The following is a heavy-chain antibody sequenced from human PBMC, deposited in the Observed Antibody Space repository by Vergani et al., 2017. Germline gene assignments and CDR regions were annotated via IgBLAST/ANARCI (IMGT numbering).Heavy chain of an antibody. J-gene: IGHJ4*02. CDR1: GGSISSGGYY. Sequence: QVQLQESGPGLVKPSQTLSLTCTVSGGSISSGGYYWSWIRQHPGKGLEWIGYIYYSGSTYYNPSLKSRVTISIDTSKNQFSLKLSSVTAADTAVYYCARVRKRFLEWFLFDYWGQGTLVTVSS. CDR2: IYYSGST. D-gene: IGHD3-3*01. CDR3: ARVRKRFLEWFLFDY. V-gene: IGHV4-31*03.